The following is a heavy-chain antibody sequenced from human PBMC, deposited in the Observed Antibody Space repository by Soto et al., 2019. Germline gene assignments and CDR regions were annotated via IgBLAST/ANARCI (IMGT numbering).Heavy chain of an antibody. CDR1: GYTFTSYG. Sequence: QVQLVQSGAEVDKHGASVKVSCKASGYTFTSYGVTWVRQAPGQGFEWMGWISAYNGNTNYAQKLQGRVTMTTDTTTSTAYMELRSLSSDDTDVYTCARETPHADTWGQGTLIT. CDR2: ISAYNGNT. CDR3: ARETPHADT. J-gene: IGHJ5*02. V-gene: IGHV1-18*01.